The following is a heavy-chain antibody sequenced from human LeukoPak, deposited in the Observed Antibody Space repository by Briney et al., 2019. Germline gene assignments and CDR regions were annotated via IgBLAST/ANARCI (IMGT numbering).Heavy chain of an antibody. CDR3: AREIVGGFNPGAY. D-gene: IGHD1-14*01. Sequence: PSETLPLTCTVSLDSTTSNFWSWVRQPPGKGLEWIGEIHRSGSTNYNPSLQSRVTISIDRSKNQIALELSSATAADTAVYYCAREIVGGFNPGAYWGQGTLVTVSS. CDR1: LDSTTSNF. CDR2: IHRSGST. V-gene: IGHV4-4*02. J-gene: IGHJ4*02.